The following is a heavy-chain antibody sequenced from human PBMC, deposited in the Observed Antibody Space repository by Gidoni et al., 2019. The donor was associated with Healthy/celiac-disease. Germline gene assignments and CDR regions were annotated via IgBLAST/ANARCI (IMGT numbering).Heavy chain of an antibody. J-gene: IGHJ5*02. Sequence: QVQLQQWGAGLLKPSETLSLTCAVHGGSFSGYYWSWIRQPPGKGLEWIGEINHSGSTNYNPSLKSRVTISVDTSKNQFSLKLSSVTAADTAVYYCARGEYQLLYNWFDPWGQGTLVTVSS. V-gene: IGHV4-34*01. D-gene: IGHD2-2*01. CDR2: INHSGST. CDR3: ARGEYQLLYNWFDP. CDR1: GGSFSGYY.